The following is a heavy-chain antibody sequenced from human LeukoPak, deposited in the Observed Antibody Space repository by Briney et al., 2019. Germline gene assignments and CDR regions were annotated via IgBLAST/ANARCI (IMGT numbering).Heavy chain of an antibody. CDR2: IRYDGINK. CDR1: GFTFSSYG. J-gene: IGHJ5*02. Sequence: GGSLRLSCAASGFTFSSYGMQWVRQAPGKGLEWVAFIRYDGINKYYSDSLKGRFTISTDNSKNTLYLQMNSLRAEDTAVYYCAKVRRYDGSGSKNWFDPWGRGTLVTVSS. D-gene: IGHD3-22*01. CDR3: AKVRRYDGSGSKNWFDP. V-gene: IGHV3-30*02.